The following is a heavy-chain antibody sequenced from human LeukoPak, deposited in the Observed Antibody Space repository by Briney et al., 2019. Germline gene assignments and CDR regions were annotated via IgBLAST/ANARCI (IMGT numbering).Heavy chain of an antibody. D-gene: IGHD6-19*01. J-gene: IGHJ4*02. V-gene: IGHV3-23*01. CDR1: GFTFSSYA. Sequence: LAGGSLRLSCAASGFTFSSYAMTWVHQAPGKGLEWVSSIVGSGGSTFYADSVEGRFAISRDNSKNTLYLRMNSLRAEDTAVYYCAKGPAVAGNYFDYWGQGTLVTVSS. CDR2: IVGSGGST. CDR3: AKGPAVAGNYFDY.